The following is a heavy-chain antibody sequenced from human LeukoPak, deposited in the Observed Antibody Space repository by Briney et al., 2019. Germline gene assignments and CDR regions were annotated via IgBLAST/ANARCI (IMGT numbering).Heavy chain of an antibody. J-gene: IGHJ4*02. CDR1: GFTLDDYG. Sequence: PGGSLRLSCAASGFTLDDYGMSWVRQAPGKGLEWVSGINWNGGSTGYADSVKGRFTISRDNAKNSLYLQMNSLRAEDTALYHCARVTGIAVAGTFYYWGQGTLVTVSS. V-gene: IGHV3-20*01. CDR2: INWNGGST. D-gene: IGHD6-19*01. CDR3: ARVTGIAVAGTFYY.